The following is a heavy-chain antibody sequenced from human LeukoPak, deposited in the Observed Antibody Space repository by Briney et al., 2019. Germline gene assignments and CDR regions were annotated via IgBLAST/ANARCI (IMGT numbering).Heavy chain of an antibody. CDR1: GFTFNSYA. V-gene: IGHV3-23*01. CDR3: AKDGAYYDILTGYYDERLD. J-gene: IGHJ4*02. CDR2: IRGIGGST. D-gene: IGHD3-9*01. Sequence: PGGSLRLSCAPSGFTFNSYAMGCDRQAPGEGMEWVSAIRGIGGSTYYADSVKGRFAISRDNSKNTLYLQMNSLRAEDTAVYYCAKDGAYYDILTGYYDERLDWGQGTLVTVSS.